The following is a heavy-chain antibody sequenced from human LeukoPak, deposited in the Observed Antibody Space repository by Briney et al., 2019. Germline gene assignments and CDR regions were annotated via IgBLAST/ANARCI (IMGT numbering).Heavy chain of an antibody. D-gene: IGHD6-13*01. CDR3: ARAGGTYSSSWYEEGFDY. CDR1: GFTFSSYE. J-gene: IGHJ4*02. V-gene: IGHV3-48*03. CDR2: ISSSGSTI. Sequence: GGSLRLSCAASGFTFSSYEMNWVRQAPGKGLEWVSYISSSGSTIYYADSVKGRFTISRDNAKNTLYLQMNSLRAEDTAVYYCARAGGTYSSSWYEEGFDYWGQGTLVTVSS.